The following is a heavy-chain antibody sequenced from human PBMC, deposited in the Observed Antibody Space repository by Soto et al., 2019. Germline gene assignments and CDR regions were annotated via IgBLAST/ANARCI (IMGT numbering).Heavy chain of an antibody. J-gene: IGHJ6*02. CDR3: AREIGGCSSTSCPRYYYYYYGMEV. D-gene: IGHD2-2*01. CDR1: GFTFSSYS. CDR2: ISSSSTI. Sequence: GGSLRLSCAASGFTFSSYSMNWVRQAPGKGLEWVSYISSSSTIYYADSVKGRFTISRDNAKNSLYLQMNSLRDEDTAVYYCAREIGGCSSTSCPRYYYYYYGMEVWGQGTTSTVSS. V-gene: IGHV3-48*02.